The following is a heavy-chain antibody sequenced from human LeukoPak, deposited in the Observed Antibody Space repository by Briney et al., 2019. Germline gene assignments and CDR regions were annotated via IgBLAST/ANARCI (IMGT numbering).Heavy chain of an antibody. J-gene: IGHJ4*02. V-gene: IGHV1-46*01. CDR3: ARAPYYYDSSGYRKPFDY. CDR2: INPSGGST. D-gene: IGHD3-22*01. CDR1: GYTFTSYY. Sequence: ASVKVSCTASGYTFTSYYMHWVRQAPGQGLEWMGIINPSGGSTSYAQKFQGRVTMTRDTSTSTVYMELSSLRSEDTAVYYCARAPYYYDSSGYRKPFDYWGQGTLVTVSS.